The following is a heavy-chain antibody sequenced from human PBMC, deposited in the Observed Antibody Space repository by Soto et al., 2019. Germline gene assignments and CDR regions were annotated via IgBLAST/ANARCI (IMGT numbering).Heavy chain of an antibody. CDR2: IWSDGSNK. D-gene: IGHD3-16*02. Sequence: QVQLVESGGGVVQPGRSLRLSCAASGFTFSSYGMHWVRQAPGKGLEWVAVIWSDGSNKYYADSVKGRFTISRDNSKNTLYLQMNSLRAEDTAVYYCARAGETYDYVWGSYRDDYWGQGTLVTVSS. J-gene: IGHJ4*02. V-gene: IGHV3-33*01. CDR3: ARAGETYDYVWGSYRDDY. CDR1: GFTFSSYG.